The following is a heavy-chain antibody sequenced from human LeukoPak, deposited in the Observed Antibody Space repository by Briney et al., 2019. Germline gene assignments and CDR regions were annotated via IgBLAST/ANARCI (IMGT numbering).Heavy chain of an antibody. J-gene: IGHJ4*02. CDR2: ISYDGSNK. V-gene: IGHV3-30*04. D-gene: IGHD3-10*01. Sequence: GGSLRLSCAASGFTFSSYAMHWVRQAPGKGLEWVAVISYDGSNKYYADSVKGRFTISRDNSKNALYLQMNSLRAEDTAVYYCARDPSVWFGELLSLDYWGQGTLVTVSS. CDR3: ARDPSVWFGELLSLDY. CDR1: GFTFSSYA.